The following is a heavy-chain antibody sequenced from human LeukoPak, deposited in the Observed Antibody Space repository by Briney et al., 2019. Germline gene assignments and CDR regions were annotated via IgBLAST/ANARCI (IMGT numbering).Heavy chain of an antibody. Sequence: ASVKVSCKASGYTFTGYYMHWVRQAPGQGLEWMGRINPNSGGTNYAQKFQGRVTMTRDTSISTAYMELSRLRSDDTAVYYCARDGPLIWFGESLTLYWGQGTLVTVS. CDR2: INPNSGGT. CDR3: ARDGPLIWFGESLTLY. V-gene: IGHV1-2*06. J-gene: IGHJ4*02. D-gene: IGHD3-10*01. CDR1: GYTFTGYY.